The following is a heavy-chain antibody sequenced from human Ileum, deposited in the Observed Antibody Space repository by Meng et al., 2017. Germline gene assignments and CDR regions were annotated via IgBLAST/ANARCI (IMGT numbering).Heavy chain of an antibody. D-gene: IGHD2-21*01. V-gene: IGHV4-4*02. Sequence: VQMQGSVPGLVQLSGTTSFTAAGAGGAIRGGTWWSWVRQPPGKGLQWIGEFHPGSVATYNPSLKARVTISVDTSMQQFSLQLTSVTAADTAVYYCAKNGAYCLESWGQGTLVTVSS. J-gene: IGHJ4*02. CDR3: AKNGAYCLES. CDR1: GGAIRGGTW. CDR2: FHPGSVA.